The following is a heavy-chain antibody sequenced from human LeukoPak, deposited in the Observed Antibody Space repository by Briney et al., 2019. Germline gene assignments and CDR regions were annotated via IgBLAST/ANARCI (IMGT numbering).Heavy chain of an antibody. CDR2: ISAYNGNT. CDR1: GYTFTSYG. Sequence: ASVKVSCKASGYTFTSYGISWVRQAPGQGLEWMGWISAYNGNTNYAQKLQGRVTMTTDTSTSTAYMELRSLRSDDTAVYYCARDLGLTNPLYCGGDCYSRPNWFDSWGQGTLVTVSS. V-gene: IGHV1-18*01. D-gene: IGHD2-21*02. CDR3: ARDLGLTNPLYCGGDCYSRPNWFDS. J-gene: IGHJ5*01.